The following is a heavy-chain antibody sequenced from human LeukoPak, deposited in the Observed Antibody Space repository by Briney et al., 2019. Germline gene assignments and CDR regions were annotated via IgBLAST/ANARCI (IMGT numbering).Heavy chain of an antibody. CDR3: ARRGYDIVTGYYRRYYFDY. CDR1: GGSISSTTYY. Sequence: SETLSLTCTVSGGSISSTTYYWGWIRQPPGKGQEWIASIYYSGNTYFNPSLKSRVSISIDTSKNQLSLKLNSVTAADTAVYYCARRGYDIVTGYYRRYYFDYWGQGTLVTVSS. CDR2: IYYSGNT. J-gene: IGHJ4*02. D-gene: IGHD3-9*01. V-gene: IGHV4-39*01.